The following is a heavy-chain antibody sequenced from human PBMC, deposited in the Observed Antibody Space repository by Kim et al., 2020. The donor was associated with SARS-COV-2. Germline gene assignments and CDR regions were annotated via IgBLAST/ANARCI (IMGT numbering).Heavy chain of an antibody. V-gene: IGHV6-1*01. CDR2: TYYRSKWYT. CDR1: GDSVSSNNAA. CDR3: VRVVSGFDP. J-gene: IGHJ5*02. Sequence: SQTLSLTCAISGDSVSSNNAAWHWVRQSPSRGLEWLGTTYYRSKWYTEYAVSVKSRMTINPDTSKNQFSLQLNSVTPDDTGVYYCVRVVSGFDPWGQGTLVTVSS. D-gene: IGHD2-21*01.